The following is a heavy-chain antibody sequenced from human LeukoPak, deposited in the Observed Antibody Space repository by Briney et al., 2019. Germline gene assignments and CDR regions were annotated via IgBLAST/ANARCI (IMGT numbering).Heavy chain of an antibody. V-gene: IGHV3-74*01. CDR3: ARDRYYYYYMDV. CDR2: INGDGTSA. J-gene: IGHJ6*03. CDR1: GFTLRNYW. Sequence: GGSLRLSCAASGFTLRNYWMHWVRQTPGKGLLWVSRINGDGTSATYAGSVKGRFTISRDNAKNTLYLQMNSLRAEDTAVYYCARDRYYYYYMDVWGKGTTVTVSS.